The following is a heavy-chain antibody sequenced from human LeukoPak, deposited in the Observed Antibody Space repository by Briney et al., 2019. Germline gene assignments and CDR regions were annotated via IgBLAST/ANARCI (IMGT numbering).Heavy chain of an antibody. V-gene: IGHV1-46*01. J-gene: IGHJ4*02. CDR2: INPSGGST. CDR3: ARDSGTRPRVTPLDY. D-gene: IGHD1-1*01. CDR1: ASTFTNNY. Sequence: EASVKLSFKASASTFTNNYIHWLRQAHAQGLELMGWINPSGGSTSYAQKFQGRVTMTRDTSTSTVYMELSSLRSEDTAVYYCARDSGTRPRVTPLDYWGQGTLVTVSS.